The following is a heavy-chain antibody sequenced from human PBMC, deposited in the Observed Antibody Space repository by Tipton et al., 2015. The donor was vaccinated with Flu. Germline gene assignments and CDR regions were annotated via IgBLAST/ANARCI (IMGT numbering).Heavy chain of an antibody. CDR2: ISPYTDNS. J-gene: IGHJ4*02. D-gene: IGHD2-2*01. CDR3: ARDMPQGVVVIPPAKRFDH. V-gene: IGHV1-18*01. CDR1: GYTFNTYG. Sequence: QLVQSGGEVKKPGASVKVSCKTSGYTFNTYGISWVRQAPGQGLEWMGWISPYTDNSNYAQKFQGRVIMTTDTSTNTAYMEVRSLRLDDTAVYYCARDMPQGVVVIPPAKRFDHWGQGTLVTVSS.